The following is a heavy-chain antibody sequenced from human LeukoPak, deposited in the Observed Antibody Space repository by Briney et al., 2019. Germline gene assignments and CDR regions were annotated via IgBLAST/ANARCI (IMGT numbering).Heavy chain of an antibody. J-gene: IGHJ4*02. CDR1: GYTFTSYY. CDR3: ARVGYYDSSGYYPFDY. Sequence: ASVKVSCKASGYTFTSYYMHWVRQAPGQGLEWMGIINPSGGSTSYAQKFQGRVTMTRDMSTSTVYMELSSLRSEDTAVYYCARVGYYDSSGYYPFDYWGQETLVTVSS. CDR2: INPSGGST. D-gene: IGHD3-22*01. V-gene: IGHV1-46*01.